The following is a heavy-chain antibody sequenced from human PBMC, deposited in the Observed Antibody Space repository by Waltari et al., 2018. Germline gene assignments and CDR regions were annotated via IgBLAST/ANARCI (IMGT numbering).Heavy chain of an antibody. CDR3: ARRGDGYNHVDY. CDR2: IYPSDSDT. J-gene: IGHJ4*02. V-gene: IGHV5-51*01. CDR1: GYSFTTKW. D-gene: IGHD5-12*01. Sequence: VHLVQSGAEVKKPGESLKISCKVSGYSFTTKWIDWVRQMPGKGLEWMGTIYPSDSDTKYSPSFQGQVTISADKSISTAYLQWSSLKTSDTAKYYCARRGDGYNHVDYWGQGTLVTVSS.